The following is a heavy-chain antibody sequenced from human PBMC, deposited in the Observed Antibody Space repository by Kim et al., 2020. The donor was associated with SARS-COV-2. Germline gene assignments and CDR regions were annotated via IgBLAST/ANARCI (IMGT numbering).Heavy chain of an antibody. D-gene: IGHD1-26*01. CDR3: ASLGNEDAFDI. J-gene: IGHJ3*02. V-gene: IGHV3-30*03. CDR1: GFTFSSYG. CDR2: ISYDGSNK. Sequence: GGSLRLSCAASGFTFSSYGMHWVRQAPGKGLEWVAVISYDGSNKYYADSVKGRFTISRDNSKNTLYLQMNSLRAEDTAVYYCASLGNEDAFDIWGQGTMVTVSS.